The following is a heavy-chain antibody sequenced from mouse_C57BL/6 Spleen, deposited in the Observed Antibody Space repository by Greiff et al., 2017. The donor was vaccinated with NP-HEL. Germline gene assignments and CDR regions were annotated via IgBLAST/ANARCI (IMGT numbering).Heavy chain of an antibody. J-gene: IGHJ2*01. CDR1: GYTFTDYE. CDR2: IDPETGGT. D-gene: IGHD2-4*01. V-gene: IGHV1-15*01. Sequence: QVQLKESGAELVRPGASVTLSCKASGYTFTDYEMHWVKQTPVHGLEWIGAIDPETGGTAYNQKFKGKAILTADKSSSTAYMELRSLTSEDSAVYYCSRRGIYYDYGNYWGQGTTLTVSS. CDR3: SRRGIYYDYGNY.